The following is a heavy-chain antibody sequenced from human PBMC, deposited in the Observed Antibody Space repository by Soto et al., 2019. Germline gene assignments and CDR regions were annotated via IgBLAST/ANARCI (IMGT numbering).Heavy chain of an antibody. Sequence: EVQLVESGGGLVQPGGSLRLSCAASGFTVNSNCMSWVRQAPGKGLEWVSVIYTGDSTYYADSVKDRFTISRDSSKNTLYLQMNSLRVEDTAVYYCAKSKELGVSAPDHWGQGTLVTVSS. CDR1: GFTVNSNC. CDR3: AKSKELGVSAPDH. J-gene: IGHJ4*02. CDR2: IYTGDST. D-gene: IGHD1-26*01. V-gene: IGHV3-66*01.